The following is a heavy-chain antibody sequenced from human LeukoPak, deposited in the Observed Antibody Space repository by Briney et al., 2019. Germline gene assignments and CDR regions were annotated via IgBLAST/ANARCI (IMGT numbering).Heavy chain of an antibody. V-gene: IGHV1-46*01. CDR2: ISPSGGST. CDR3: ASNPNNYDILTGYSYYYYYMDV. J-gene: IGHJ6*03. Sequence: GASVKVSCKAFGYTFTSNYMHWVRQAPGQGPEWMGVISPSGGSTTYAQKFQGRVTLTRDMSTSTDYLELSSLRSEDTAVYYCASNPNNYDILTGYSYYYYYMDVWGKGTTVTISS. D-gene: IGHD3-9*01. CDR1: GYTFTSNY.